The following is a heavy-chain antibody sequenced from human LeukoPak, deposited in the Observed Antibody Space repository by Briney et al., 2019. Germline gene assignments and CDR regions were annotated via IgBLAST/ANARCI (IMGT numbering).Heavy chain of an antibody. Sequence: GGSLRLSCEASGYSFSNHEMNWVRQAPGKGLEWLSYVNSGGTTKYYADSVKGRFTISRDNAKNSLYLQMNRLRADDTAVYYCARDRPRSDSYYVFDYWGQGNLVIVSS. CDR1: GYSFSNHE. CDR2: VNSGGTTK. V-gene: IGHV3-48*03. CDR3: ARDRPRSDSYYVFDY. J-gene: IGHJ4*02. D-gene: IGHD3-10*01.